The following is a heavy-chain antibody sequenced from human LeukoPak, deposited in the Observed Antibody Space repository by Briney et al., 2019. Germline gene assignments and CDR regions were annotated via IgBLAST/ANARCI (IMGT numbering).Heavy chain of an antibody. CDR1: GGSFSGYL. J-gene: IGHJ5*02. D-gene: IGHD3-9*01. CDR2: INHSGST. V-gene: IGHV4-34*01. CDR3: ARGWFNWFDP. Sequence: SETLSLTCTVSGGSFSGYLWSWIRQPPGKGLEWIGEINHSGSTYYNPSLKSRVTISVDTSKNQFSLKLSSVTAADTAVYYCARGWFNWFDPWGQGTLVTVSS.